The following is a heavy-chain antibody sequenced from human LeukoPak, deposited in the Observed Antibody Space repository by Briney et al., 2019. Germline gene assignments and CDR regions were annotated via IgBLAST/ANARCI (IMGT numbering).Heavy chain of an antibody. CDR2: INPNSGGT. J-gene: IGHJ5*02. V-gene: IGHV1-2*02. D-gene: IGHD1-26*01. CDR3: ARDLRLSGSYFNWFDP. Sequence: ASVKVSCKASGYTFTSHFMHWVRQAPGQGLEWMGWINPNSGGTNYAQKFQGRVTMTRDTSISTAYMELSRLRSDDTAVYYCARDLRLSGSYFNWFDPWGQGTLVTVSS. CDR1: GYTFTSHF.